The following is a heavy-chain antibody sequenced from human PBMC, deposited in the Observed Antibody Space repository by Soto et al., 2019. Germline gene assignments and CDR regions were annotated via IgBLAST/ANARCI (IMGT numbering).Heavy chain of an antibody. J-gene: IGHJ6*02. CDR2: INPKSGGT. V-gene: IGHV1-2*04. Sequence: ASVMGYFNAFGYSFTDDHIHWVRQAPGQVLDCLGRINPKSGGTSTAQKFQGWVTMTRDRSISTVYMELTRLRSDDTAVYFCASGNSKDCSNGVCSFFYNHEMDVWGQVNTV. D-gene: IGHD2-8*01. CDR3: ASGNSKDCSNGVCSFFYNHEMDV. CDR1: GYSFTDDH.